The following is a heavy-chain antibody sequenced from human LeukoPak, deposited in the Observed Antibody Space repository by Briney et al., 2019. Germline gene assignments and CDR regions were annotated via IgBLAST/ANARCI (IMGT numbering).Heavy chain of an antibody. CDR3: ARKSASGNYPLDY. J-gene: IGHJ4*02. CDR1: GFTFSNYA. Sequence: GGSLRLSCAASGFTFSNYAMSWVRQAPGKGLEWVSVISADSATTFYADSVKGRFTISRDNAKNTVFLQMSSLRAEDTALYYCARKSASGNYPLDYWGQGALVTVSS. V-gene: IGHV3-23*01. D-gene: IGHD3-10*01. CDR2: ISADSATT.